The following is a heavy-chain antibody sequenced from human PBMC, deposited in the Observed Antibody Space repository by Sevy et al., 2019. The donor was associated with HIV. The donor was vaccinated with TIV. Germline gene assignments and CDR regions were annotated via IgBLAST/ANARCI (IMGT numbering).Heavy chain of an antibody. J-gene: IGHJ4*02. CDR2: ISGSGGRT. V-gene: IGHV3-23*01. CDR3: AKDTDSSSWSMGYYFDY. CDR1: GFTFSRYA. Sequence: GGSLRLSCAASGFTFSRYAMSWVRQAPGKGLEWVSAISGSGGRTYYADSVKGRFTISRDNSKNTLYLQMNSLRAEDTAVYYCAKDTDSSSWSMGYYFDYWGQGTLVTVSS. D-gene: IGHD6-13*01.